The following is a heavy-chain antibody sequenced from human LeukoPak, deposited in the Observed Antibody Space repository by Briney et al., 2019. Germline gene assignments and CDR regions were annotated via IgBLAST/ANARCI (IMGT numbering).Heavy chain of an antibody. V-gene: IGHV3-66*01. CDR1: GFTVSSNY. Sequence: PGGFLRLSCAASGFTVSSNYMSWVRHTPGKGLEWVSLIYSGGSTYYADSVKGRFTISRDNSKNTLYLQMNSLRAEDTAVYYCASRDKGYYYGMDVWGQGTTVTVSS. J-gene: IGHJ6*02. D-gene: IGHD5-24*01. CDR3: ASRDKGYYYGMDV. CDR2: IYSGGST.